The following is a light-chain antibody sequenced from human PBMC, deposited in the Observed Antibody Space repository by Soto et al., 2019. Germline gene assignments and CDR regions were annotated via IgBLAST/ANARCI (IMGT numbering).Light chain of an antibody. V-gene: IGLV2-14*01. CDR2: GVS. Sequence: SVLTQPASVYGSPGQSITISCTGTSSDVGGHKYVSWYQQHPGKAANRMISGVSKRPSGGAHRFSGSKSGNTASLTISGLQSKHEADYYCISYRGSSNVFGSGSKGTVL. J-gene: IGLJ1*01. CDR3: ISYRGSSNV. CDR1: SSDVGGHKY.